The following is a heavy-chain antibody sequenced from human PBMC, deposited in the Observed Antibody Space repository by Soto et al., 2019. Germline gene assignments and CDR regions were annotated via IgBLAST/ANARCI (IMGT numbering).Heavy chain of an antibody. V-gene: IGHV1-2*02. D-gene: IGHD6-6*01. CDR2: INPNSGGT. CDR1: GYTLKDYY. J-gene: IGHJ4*02. Sequence: GASVKVSCKASGYTLKDYYMHWVRQAPGQGLEWMGWINPNSGGTNYAQKFQGRVTMTRDTSITTAYMELSRLRSDDAAVYYCQSSSSGTDFDYWGQGTLVTVSS. CDR3: QSSSSGTDFDY.